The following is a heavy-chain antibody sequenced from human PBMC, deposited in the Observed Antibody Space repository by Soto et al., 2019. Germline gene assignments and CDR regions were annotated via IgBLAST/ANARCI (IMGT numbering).Heavy chain of an antibody. CDR3: AREAYSSGVNWFDP. J-gene: IGHJ5*02. D-gene: IGHD6-19*01. CDR1: GFTFSSYS. V-gene: IGHV3-48*02. CDR2: ISSSSSTI. Sequence: EVQLVESGGGLVQPGGSLRLSCAASGFTFSSYSMNWVRQAPGKGLEWVSYISSSSSTIYYADSVKGRFTISRDNAKNSLYLQMNSLRDEDTAVYYCAREAYSSGVNWFDPWGQGTLVTVSS.